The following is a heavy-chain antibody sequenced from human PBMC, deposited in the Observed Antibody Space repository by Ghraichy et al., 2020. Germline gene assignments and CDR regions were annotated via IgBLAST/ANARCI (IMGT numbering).Heavy chain of an antibody. D-gene: IGHD6-13*01. CDR3: TKAPIAAPTNYYFDY. V-gene: IGHV3-30*04. J-gene: IGHJ4*02. CDR2: ISSDGSKSKR. CDR1: GFTFSTYA. Sequence: GGSLRLSCAASGFTFSTYAMHWVRQAPGKGLEWVAVISSDGSKSKRFDADSLTGRFTISRDNSKNTLYLQMNSLRVDETAVYYCTKAPIAAPTNYYFDYWGQGTLVTVSS.